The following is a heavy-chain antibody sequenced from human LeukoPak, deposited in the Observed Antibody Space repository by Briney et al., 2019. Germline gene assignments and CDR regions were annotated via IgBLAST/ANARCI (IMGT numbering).Heavy chain of an antibody. V-gene: IGHV3-7*01. CDR3: ARSNDYYGSGSYYRAEYYYYYYMDV. CDR1: GFTFSSYW. J-gene: IGHJ6*03. CDR2: IKQDGSEK. D-gene: IGHD3-10*01. Sequence: GGSLRLSCAASGFTFSSYWMSWVRQAQGKGLEWVANIKQDGSEKYYVDSVKGRFTISRDNAKNSLYLQMNSLRAEDTAVYYCARSNDYYGSGSYYRAEYYYYYYMDVWGKGTTVTVSS.